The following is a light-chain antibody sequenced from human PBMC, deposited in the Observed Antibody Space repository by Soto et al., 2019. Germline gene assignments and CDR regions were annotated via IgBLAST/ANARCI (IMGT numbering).Light chain of an antibody. J-gene: IGKJ1*01. V-gene: IGKV1-9*01. CDR1: QGFSSS. CDR2: GAF. CDR3: QVNGYPPT. Sequence: IQLTQSPSSLSASVGDRVIITCRASQGFSSSVAWYQQKPGKAPKLLIYGAFTLQSVVPSRFSGSGSGTDFTLTISILQPEDFATYSCQVNGYPPTFGQGTKVEIK.